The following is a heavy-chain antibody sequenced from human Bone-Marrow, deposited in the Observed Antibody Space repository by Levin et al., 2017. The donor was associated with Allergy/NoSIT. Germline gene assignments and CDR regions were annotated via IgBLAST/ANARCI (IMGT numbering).Heavy chain of an antibody. CDR1: GFTFSDYA. V-gene: IGHV3-23*01. Sequence: PGGSLRLSCAASGFTFSDYAITWVRQAPGQGLEWVSAIRGSGDKTYYRDSVKGRFTVSRDNSKNTVYLQMNSLRGEDTALYYCAREMGGTRGWYTVDYWGQGTLVTVSP. D-gene: IGHD6-19*01. J-gene: IGHJ4*02. CDR2: IRGSGDKT. CDR3: AREMGGTRGWYTVDY.